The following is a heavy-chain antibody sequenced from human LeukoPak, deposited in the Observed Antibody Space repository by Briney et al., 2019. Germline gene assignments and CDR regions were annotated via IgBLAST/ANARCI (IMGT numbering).Heavy chain of an antibody. CDR2: IYYSGST. CDR3: ATTKYSFGYAWFDP. J-gene: IGHJ5*02. V-gene: IGHV4-61*01. CDR1: GGSISSGFYY. D-gene: IGHD5-18*01. Sequence: SETLSLTCTVSGGSISSGFYYWSWIRQPPGKGLEWIGYIYYSGSTNYNPSLKSRVTISVDTSKNQFSLKLSSVTAADTAVYYCATTKYSFGYAWFDPWGQGTLVTVSS.